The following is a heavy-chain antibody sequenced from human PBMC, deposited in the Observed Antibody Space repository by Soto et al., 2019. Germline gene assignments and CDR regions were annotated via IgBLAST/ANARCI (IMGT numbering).Heavy chain of an antibody. Sequence: QLQLQESGPGLMKPSETLSLTCTVSGGSISSSSYYWGWIRQPPGKGLEWIGSIYYSGSTYYNPSLKSRVTISVDTSKNQFSLKLSSVTAADTAVYYCARRITIFGVVDNWFDPWGQGTLVTVSS. D-gene: IGHD3-3*01. CDR1: GGSISSSSYY. J-gene: IGHJ5*02. V-gene: IGHV4-39*01. CDR2: IYYSGST. CDR3: ARRITIFGVVDNWFDP.